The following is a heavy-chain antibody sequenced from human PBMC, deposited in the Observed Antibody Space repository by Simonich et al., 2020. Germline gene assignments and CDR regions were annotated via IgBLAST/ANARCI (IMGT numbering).Heavy chain of an antibody. D-gene: IGHD1-1*01. CDR3: ARGRNDFDY. Sequence: EVQLVESGGGVVRPGGSLRLSCAASGFTFDDYGMCWVRQAQGKGVEGGSGINWNGGSTGDADAEKGRFTISRDNAKNSLYLQMNSLRAEDTALYHCARGRNDFDYWGQGTLVTVSS. V-gene: IGHV3-20*01. CDR1: GFTFDDYG. J-gene: IGHJ4*02. CDR2: INWNGGST.